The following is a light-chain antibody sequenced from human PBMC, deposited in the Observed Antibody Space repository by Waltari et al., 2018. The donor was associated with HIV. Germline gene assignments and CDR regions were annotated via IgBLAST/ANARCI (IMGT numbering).Light chain of an antibody. CDR1: QSLLHDNGYDY. CDR3: MQVLQPGST. CDR2: LGS. J-gene: IGKJ2*01. Sequence: DSVLPQSPLFLPVTTGQPASISCRSSQSLLHDNGYDYVDWYLHKPGQSPQLLIYLGSNRASGFPARFSGSGSGPDFTLKISRVEAEDAGVYYCMQVLQPGSTFGQGTKLEI. V-gene: IGKV2-28*01.